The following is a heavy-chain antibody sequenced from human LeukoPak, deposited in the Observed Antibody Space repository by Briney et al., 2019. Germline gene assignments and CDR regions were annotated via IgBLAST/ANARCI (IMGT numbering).Heavy chain of an antibody. J-gene: IGHJ4*02. Sequence: GGSLRLSCAASGFDFSSNWMHWVRHAPGQGLVWVSRIKGDGISTNYADSVKGRFTISRDIAKNTLYLQMNSLRAEDTAVYYCARTISSSSTSCFLYWGQGTLVTVSS. D-gene: IGHD2-2*01. CDR1: GFDFSSNW. V-gene: IGHV3-74*01. CDR2: IKGDGIST. CDR3: ARTISSSSTSCFLY.